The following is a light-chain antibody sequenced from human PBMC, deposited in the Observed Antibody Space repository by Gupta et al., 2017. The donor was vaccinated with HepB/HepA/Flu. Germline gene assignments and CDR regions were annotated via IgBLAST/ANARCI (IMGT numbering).Light chain of an antibody. J-gene: IGLJ2*01. CDR1: SGHITYA. CDR2: VTSDGSH. V-gene: IGLV4-69*01. CDR3: QTWDTGAVV. Sequence: QLVLTQSPSASASLGASVKLTCTLSSGHITYAIAWHQQQPERGPRYLMKVTSDGSHSKGDGIPDRFSGASSGTERYLTISSLQSEEEADYYCQTWDTGAVVFGGGTKLTVL.